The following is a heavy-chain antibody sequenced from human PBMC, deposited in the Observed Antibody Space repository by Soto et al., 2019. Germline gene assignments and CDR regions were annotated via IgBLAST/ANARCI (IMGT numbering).Heavy chain of an antibody. CDR2: IIPIFGTA. J-gene: IGHJ3*02. D-gene: IGHD6-25*01. V-gene: IGHV1-69*01. CDR3: AIRMHSGAPDAFDI. Sequence: QVQLVQSGAEVKKPGSSVKVSCTASGGTFSSYAISWVRQAPGQGLEWMGGIIPIFGTANYAQKFQGRVTITADESTSTAYMELSSLRSEDTGVDYGAIRMHSGAPDAFDIWGQGTMVTVSS. CDR1: GGTFSSYA.